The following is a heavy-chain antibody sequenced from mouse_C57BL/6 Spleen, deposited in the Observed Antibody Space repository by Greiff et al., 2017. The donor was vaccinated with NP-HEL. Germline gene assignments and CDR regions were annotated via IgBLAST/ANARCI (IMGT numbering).Heavy chain of an antibody. V-gene: IGHV1-54*01. J-gene: IGHJ2*01. CDR1: GYAFTNYL. CDR3: ARTGMVGVYFDY. D-gene: IGHD2-10*02. CDR2: INPGSGGT. Sequence: VQLQQSGAELVRPGTSVKVSCKASGYAFTNYLIEWVKQRPGQGLEWIGVINPGSGGTNYNEKFKGKATLTADKSSSTAYMQLSSLTSEDSVVYFCARTGMVGVYFDYWGQGTTLTVSS.